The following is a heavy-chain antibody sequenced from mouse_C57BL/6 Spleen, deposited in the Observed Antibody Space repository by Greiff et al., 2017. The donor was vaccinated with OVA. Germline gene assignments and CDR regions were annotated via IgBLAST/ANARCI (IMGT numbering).Heavy chain of an antibody. Sequence: EVQLQESGPGLVKPSQSLSLTCSVTGYSITSGYYWNWIRQFPGNKLEWMGYISYDGSNNYNPSLKNRISITRDTSKNQFFLKLNAVTTEDTATYYCARDQGDYDGYYAMDYWGQGTSVTVSS. J-gene: IGHJ4*01. D-gene: IGHD2-4*01. V-gene: IGHV3-6*01. CDR1: GYSITSGYY. CDR3: ARDQGDYDGYYAMDY. CDR2: ISYDGSN.